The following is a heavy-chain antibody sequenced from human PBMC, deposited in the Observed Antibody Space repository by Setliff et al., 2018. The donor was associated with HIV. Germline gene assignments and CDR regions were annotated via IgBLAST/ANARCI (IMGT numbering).Heavy chain of an antibody. CDR2: ISYSGNT. V-gene: IGHV4-59*11. Sequence: SETLSLTCTVSGGSISSHYWSWVRQTPGKGLEWIGSISYSGNTNYNPSLKSRVTISVDTSKSQFSLKLNSVTAADTAVYYCARDQSDWFYWGQGTLVTVSS. J-gene: IGHJ4*02. CDR1: GGSISSHY. CDR3: ARDQSDWFY. D-gene: IGHD3-3*01.